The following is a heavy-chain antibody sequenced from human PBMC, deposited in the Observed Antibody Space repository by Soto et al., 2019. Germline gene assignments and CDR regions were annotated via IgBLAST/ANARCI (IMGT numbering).Heavy chain of an antibody. Sequence: ASVKVSWKVSGYTLTELSMHWVRQAPGKGLEWMGGFDPEDGETIYAQKFQGRVTMTEDTSTDTAYMELSSLRSEDTAVYYCATAPRPFTMIVVALTLNDAFDIWGQGTMVTVSS. CDR3: ATAPRPFTMIVVALTLNDAFDI. J-gene: IGHJ3*02. CDR1: GYTLTELS. CDR2: FDPEDGET. V-gene: IGHV1-24*01. D-gene: IGHD3-22*01.